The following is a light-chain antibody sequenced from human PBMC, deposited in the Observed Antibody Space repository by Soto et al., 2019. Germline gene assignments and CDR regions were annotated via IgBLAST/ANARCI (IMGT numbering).Light chain of an antibody. V-gene: IGKV1-33*01. CDR1: QNITNN. J-gene: IGKJ5*01. CDR3: QQYYGLPPIT. CDR2: HAS. Sequence: DIQMTQSPSSLSASVGDRVTITCQVSQNITNNLSWYQQKPGKAPNLLIYHASKLAKGVTSRFSGSGSGTDFSFIITSLQREDLATYYCQQYYGLPPITFGQGTRLEIK.